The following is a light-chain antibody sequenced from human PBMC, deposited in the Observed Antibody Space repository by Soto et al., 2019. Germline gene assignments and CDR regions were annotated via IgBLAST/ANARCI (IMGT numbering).Light chain of an antibody. CDR1: SSDVGAYEH. CDR2: DVN. CDR3: SPYLTTNPLL. J-gene: IGLJ1*01. V-gene: IGLV2-14*03. Sequence: QSALPQPASVSGSPGQSVTISCTGASSDVGAYEHVSWYQQHPGRAPKLILYDVNNRPSGVSNHFSGSKSGNTASLVISGLQANDDADYYCSPYLTTNPLLFGSGTKVTVL.